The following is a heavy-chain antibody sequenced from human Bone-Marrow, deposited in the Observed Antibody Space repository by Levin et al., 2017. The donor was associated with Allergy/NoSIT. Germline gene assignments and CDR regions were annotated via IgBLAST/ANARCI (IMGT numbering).Heavy chain of an antibody. Sequence: LGESLKISCKGSGYSFTSYWISWVRQMPGKGLEWMGRIDPSDSYTNYSPSFQGHVTISADKSISTAYLQWSSLKASDTAMYYCARGEDYYGSGLYAFDIWGQGTMVTVSS. CDR1: GYSFTSYW. CDR2: IDPSDSYT. J-gene: IGHJ3*02. V-gene: IGHV5-10-1*01. D-gene: IGHD3-10*01. CDR3: ARGEDYYGSGLYAFDI.